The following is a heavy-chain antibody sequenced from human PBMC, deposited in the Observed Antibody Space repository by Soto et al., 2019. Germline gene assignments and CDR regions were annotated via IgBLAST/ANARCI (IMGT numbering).Heavy chain of an antibody. Sequence: SGGSLRLSCAASGFTFSDHYMSWIRQAPGEGLEWIGYSSNSGSFTRYADSVKGRFSISRDNAKNSLYLQINSLRGDDTAIYYCVRSGDNYNLLDYWGQGTPVTVSS. J-gene: IGHJ4*02. CDR1: GFTFSDHY. CDR2: SSNSGSFT. CDR3: VRSGDNYNLLDY. D-gene: IGHD1-1*01. V-gene: IGHV3-11*06.